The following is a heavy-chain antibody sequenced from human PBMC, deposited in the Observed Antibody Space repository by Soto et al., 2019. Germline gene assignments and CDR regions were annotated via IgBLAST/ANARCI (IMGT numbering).Heavy chain of an antibody. CDR3: VRETCASASSPWGWFDS. CDR1: GGSISTGDYY. CDR2: IYYTGST. D-gene: IGHD2-2*01. V-gene: IGHV4-30-4*01. Sequence: QVQLQESGPGLVKPSETLSLTCTVSGGSISTGDYYWSWIRQPPGKDLEWIGYIYYTGSTYYNPSLRSRVTISVDTSKLQFSLKLRSVTAADTAVYYCVRETCASASSPWGWFDSWGQGTLVTVSS. J-gene: IGHJ5*01.